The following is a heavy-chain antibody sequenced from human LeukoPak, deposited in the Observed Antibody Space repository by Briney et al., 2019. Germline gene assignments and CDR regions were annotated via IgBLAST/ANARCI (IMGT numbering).Heavy chain of an antibody. CDR1: GYTFTSYD. Sequence: ASVKVSCKASGYTFTSYDINWLRQATGQGLEWMGWMNPNSGNTGYAQKFQGKVTMTRNSSISTAYMELSSLRSEDTAVYYCARVGYSYGTTYHYWGQGTLVTVSS. V-gene: IGHV1-8*01. J-gene: IGHJ4*02. CDR2: MNPNSGNT. CDR3: ARVGYSYGTTYHY. D-gene: IGHD5-18*01.